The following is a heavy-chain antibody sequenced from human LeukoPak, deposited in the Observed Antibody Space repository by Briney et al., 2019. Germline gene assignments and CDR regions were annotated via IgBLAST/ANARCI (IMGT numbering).Heavy chain of an antibody. D-gene: IGHD3-3*01. Sequence: GGSLRLSCAASGFTFSGSWMSWVRQAPGKGLEWVANINQDGSAKNYLDSVKGRFTISIDRGKNSLYLQMNSLRDEDTAVYYCARELSWSGRDYWGQGTLVSVSS. CDR2: INQDGSAK. V-gene: IGHV3-7*01. CDR1: GFTFSGSW. J-gene: IGHJ4*02. CDR3: ARELSWSGRDY.